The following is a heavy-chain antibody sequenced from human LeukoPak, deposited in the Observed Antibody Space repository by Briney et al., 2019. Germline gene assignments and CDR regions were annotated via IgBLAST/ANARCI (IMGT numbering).Heavy chain of an antibody. Sequence: PETLSLTCGVSGGSINSTNWWSWVRQPPGQGLEWIGEISLTGRTNYNPSLIGRVIMSLDESRNQISLTLTSVTAADTAVNHFARHGIRGYSSGWYVDYWGQGTLVTVSS. CDR3: ARHGIRGYSSGWYVDY. V-gene: IGHV4-4*03. J-gene: IGHJ4*02. D-gene: IGHD6-19*01. CDR2: ISLTGRT. CDR1: GGSINSTNW.